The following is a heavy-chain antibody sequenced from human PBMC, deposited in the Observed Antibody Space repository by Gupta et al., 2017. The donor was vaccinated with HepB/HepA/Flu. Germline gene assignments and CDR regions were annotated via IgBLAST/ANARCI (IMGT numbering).Heavy chain of an antibody. V-gene: IGHV3-30-3*02. CDR3: AKEDGSYSWYFDL. CDR1: GFTFSSYA. CDR2: ISYDGSNK. Sequence: QVQLVESGGGVVQPVRSLRLSCSASGFTFSSYAMHWVRQAPGKGLEWVAVISYDGSNKYYADSVKGRFTISRDNSKNTLYLQMNSLRAEDTAVYYCAKEDGSYSWYFDLWGRGTLVTVSS. J-gene: IGHJ2*01. D-gene: IGHD1-26*01.